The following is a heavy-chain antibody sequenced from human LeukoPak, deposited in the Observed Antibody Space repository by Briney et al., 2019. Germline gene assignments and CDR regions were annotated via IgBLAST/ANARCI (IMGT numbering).Heavy chain of an antibody. V-gene: IGHV4-61*08. D-gene: IGHD3-3*01. J-gene: IGHJ5*02. CDR1: GGSISSGDYY. CDR3: ARGYYDFWSGYSDWFDP. Sequence: PSQTLSLTCTVSGGSISSGDYYWSWIRQPPGKGLEWIGYIYYSGSTNYNPSLKSRVSISVDTSKNQFSVKLRSVTAADTAVYYCARGYYDFWSGYSDWFDPWGQGTLVIVSS. CDR2: IYYSGST.